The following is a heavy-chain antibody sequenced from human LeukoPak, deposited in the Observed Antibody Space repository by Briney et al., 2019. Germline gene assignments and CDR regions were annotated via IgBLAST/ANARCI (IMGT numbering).Heavy chain of an antibody. J-gene: IGHJ4*02. CDR2: IYGSGRT. V-gene: IGHV4-4*09. Sequence: SETLSLTCTVSGVSINGHYLNWIRQPPGKGLEWIGYIYGSGRTNYNPSLKSRVTMSVDTSKSQFSLNLNSLTAADTAVYYCVVSPNQEFFDYWGQGPLVTVSS. CDR1: GVSINGHY. D-gene: IGHD2/OR15-2a*01. CDR3: VVSPNQEFFDY.